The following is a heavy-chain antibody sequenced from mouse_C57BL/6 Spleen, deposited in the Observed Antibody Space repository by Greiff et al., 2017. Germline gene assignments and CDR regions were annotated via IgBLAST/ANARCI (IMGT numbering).Heavy chain of an antibody. CDR3: ARSYYSNWYFDV. V-gene: IGHV1-61*01. D-gene: IGHD2-5*01. Sequence: QVHVKQPGAELVRPGSSVKLSCKASGYTFTSYWMDWVKQRPGQGLEWIGNIYPSDSETHYNQKFKDKATLTVDKSSSTAYMQLSSLTSEDSAVYYCARSYYSNWYFDVWGTGTTVTVSS. CDR2: IYPSDSET. J-gene: IGHJ1*03. CDR1: GYTFTSYW.